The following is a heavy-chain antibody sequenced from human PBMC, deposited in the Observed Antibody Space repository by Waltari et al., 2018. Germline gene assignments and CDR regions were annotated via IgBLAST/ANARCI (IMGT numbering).Heavy chain of an antibody. D-gene: IGHD4-17*01. CDR1: GFTFSIHG. Sequence: QVQLVESGGGGVQPGRSLSLSCVASGFTFSIHGMLLVRQAPGKGLEWVSLIWHDGTYKYYADSVKGRFSISRDNSKNTVYLQMNGLRAEDTAVYFCASMATTSDFDYWGQGTLVTVSS. J-gene: IGHJ4*02. CDR2: IWHDGTYK. CDR3: ASMATTSDFDY. V-gene: IGHV3-33*01.